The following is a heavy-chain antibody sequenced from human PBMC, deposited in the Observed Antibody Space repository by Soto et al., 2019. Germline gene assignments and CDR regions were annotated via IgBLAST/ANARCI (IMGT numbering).Heavy chain of an antibody. D-gene: IGHD6-19*01. V-gene: IGHV4-39*01. Sequence: QLQLQESGPRLVKPSEPLSLTCTVSGGSISNSSYLWGWIRQPPGKGLQWIGSVSYSRSTYYNPSLKSLVTISVDTSKTQSSLRLSSVTAADTAVYYCSRIAVSGQITGFDYWGQGAMVTVSS. J-gene: IGHJ4*02. CDR1: GGSISNSSYL. CDR2: VSYSRST. CDR3: SRIAVSGQITGFDY.